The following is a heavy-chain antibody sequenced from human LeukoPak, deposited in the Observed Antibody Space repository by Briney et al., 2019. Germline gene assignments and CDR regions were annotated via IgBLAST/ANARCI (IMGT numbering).Heavy chain of an antibody. J-gene: IGHJ3*01. Sequence: PGASLKISCKGSGYIFSNYWIAWVRQLPGKGLEWMGIVYPGDSDTRYSPSFQGQVTISVDRSITTAYLQWGSLKASDTAIYYCARPYSTSWDDAYDVWGQGTRVTVSS. CDR2: VYPGDSDT. D-gene: IGHD6-13*01. CDR1: GYIFSNYW. CDR3: ARPYSTSWDDAYDV. V-gene: IGHV5-51*01.